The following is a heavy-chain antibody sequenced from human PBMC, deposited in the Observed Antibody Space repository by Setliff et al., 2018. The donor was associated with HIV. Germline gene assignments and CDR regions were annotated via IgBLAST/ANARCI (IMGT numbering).Heavy chain of an antibody. Sequence: SVKVSCKASGGTSSTHAMNWVRQAPGQGLEWIGQIISILEITDYAQKLQGRVTITADGPTNTFYMEVSGLRSDDTAVYYCAGPRGDEAFDIWGQGTMVTVSS. D-gene: IGHD3-10*01. CDR2: IISILEIT. CDR1: GGTSSTHA. J-gene: IGHJ3*02. CDR3: AGPRGDEAFDI. V-gene: IGHV1-69*10.